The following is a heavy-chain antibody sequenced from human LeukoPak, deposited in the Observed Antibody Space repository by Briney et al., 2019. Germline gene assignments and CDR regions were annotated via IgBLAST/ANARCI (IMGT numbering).Heavy chain of an antibody. J-gene: IGHJ4*02. CDR2: ISYDGSNK. Sequence: GGSLRPSCAASGFTFSSYAMHWVRQAPGKGLEWVAVISYDGSNKYYADSVKGRFTISRDNSKNTLYLQMNSLRAEDTAVYYCARDRDYYGSGSYYPGLDYWGQGTLVTVSS. CDR1: GFTFSSYA. V-gene: IGHV3-30-3*01. D-gene: IGHD3-10*01. CDR3: ARDRDYYGSGSYYPGLDY.